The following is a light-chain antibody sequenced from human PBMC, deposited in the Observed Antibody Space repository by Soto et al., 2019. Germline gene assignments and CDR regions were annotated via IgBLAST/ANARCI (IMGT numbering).Light chain of an antibody. J-gene: IGLJ3*02. CDR1: SSNIGAGYD. V-gene: IGLV1-40*01. CDR2: GNT. Sequence: QSVLTQPPSVSGSPGQRVTISCTASSSNIGAGYDVHWYQQLPGTAPKLLIYGNTNRPSGVPDRFSGSKSGTSASLAITGLQAEDEADSYCQSYGSRRSAWVFGGGTKLPVL. CDR3: QSYGSRRSAWV.